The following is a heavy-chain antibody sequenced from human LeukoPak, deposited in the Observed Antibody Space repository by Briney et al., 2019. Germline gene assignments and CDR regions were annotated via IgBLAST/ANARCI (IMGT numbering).Heavy chain of an antibody. V-gene: IGHV4-59*11. J-gene: IGHJ5*02. CDR2: TYYDGAT. Sequence: SETLSLTCTVSGGSMRSQYWSWIRQTPGKGLEWIGLTYYDGATNYNPSLKSRVTISVDTSKNQFSLRLKSVTAADTAVYYCARDGILVHGSDNWFDPWGRGTLVTVSS. CDR1: GGSMRSQY. D-gene: IGHD3-10*01. CDR3: ARDGILVHGSDNWFDP.